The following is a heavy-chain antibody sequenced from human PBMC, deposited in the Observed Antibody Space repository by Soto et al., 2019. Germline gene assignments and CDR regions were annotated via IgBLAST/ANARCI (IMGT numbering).Heavy chain of an antibody. CDR1: GYSFTSYF. J-gene: IGHJ6*01. CDR3: ARQNYYSGMAV. Sequence: ASGKVSCKASGYSFTSYFITWVRQAPGQGLEWMGWISAYNGNTNYAQMLQGRVTMTTDTSTATAYMEMTSLRSDDTAVYYCARQNYYSGMAVWGQGTTVTVS. V-gene: IGHV1-18*01. CDR2: ISAYNGNT.